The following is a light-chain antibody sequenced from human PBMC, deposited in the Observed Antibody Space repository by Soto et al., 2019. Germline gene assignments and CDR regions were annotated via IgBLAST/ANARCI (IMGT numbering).Light chain of an antibody. Sequence: QSVLTQPASVSGSPGQSITIACTGTSSDVGSHIAVTWYQQPPGKVPRLIIYEVTKRPSGISNRFSGSKSGNSASLTISGLQAEDEADYYCCSFTNSGTFVFGTGTKVT. J-gene: IGLJ1*01. CDR2: EVT. CDR1: SSDVGSHIA. CDR3: CSFTNSGTFV. V-gene: IGLV2-23*02.